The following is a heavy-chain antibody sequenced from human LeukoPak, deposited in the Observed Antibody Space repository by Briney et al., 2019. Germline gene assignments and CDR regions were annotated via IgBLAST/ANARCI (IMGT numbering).Heavy chain of an antibody. CDR3: AKDATPGNSIWDYFAY. D-gene: IGHD2-15*01. J-gene: IGHJ4*02. Sequence: GGSLRLSCAASGFDFSLCAMTWVRQAPGKGLEWVASIGSPGETYYADPVKGRFAVSRGNSQNTVFLQLTSLTAEDTAIYYCAKDATPGNSIWDYFAYWGQGALVTVSS. CDR1: GFDFSLCA. CDR2: IGSPGET. V-gene: IGHV3-23*01.